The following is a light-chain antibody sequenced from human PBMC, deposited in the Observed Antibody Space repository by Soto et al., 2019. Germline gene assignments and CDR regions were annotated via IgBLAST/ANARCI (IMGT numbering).Light chain of an antibody. CDR3: QQFARSRT. J-gene: IGKJ1*01. V-gene: IGKV3-20*01. CDR2: GAS. Sequence: EIVLTQSPGTLSLSPGERATLSCRASQIVTSSQLAWYQQKPGQPPRLLLYGASNRATGIPDRFSGSGSGTDFTLTISRLEPEDFAVYYWQQFARSRTFGQGTKVEIK. CDR1: QIVTSSQ.